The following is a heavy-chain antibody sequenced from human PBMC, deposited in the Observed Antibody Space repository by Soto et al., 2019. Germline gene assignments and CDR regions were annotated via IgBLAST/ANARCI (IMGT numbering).Heavy chain of an antibody. CDR3: ARRYGGNLEY. CDR1: GGSISSYY. V-gene: IGHV4-59*08. Sequence: SETLSLTCTVSGGSISSYYWTWIRQPPGKGLEWIGYIYYSGSTNYNPSLKSRGTISVDTSKNQFSLKLSSVTAADTAVYYCARRYGGNLEYWGQGTLVTVTS. J-gene: IGHJ4*02. D-gene: IGHD2-15*01. CDR2: IYYSGST.